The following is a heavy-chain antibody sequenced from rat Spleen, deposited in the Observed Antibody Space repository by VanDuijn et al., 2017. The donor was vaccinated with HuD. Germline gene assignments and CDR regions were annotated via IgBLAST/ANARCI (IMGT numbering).Heavy chain of an antibody. CDR3: TNNWELYY. D-gene: IGHD5-1*01. V-gene: IGHV5-31*01. J-gene: IGHJ2*01. CDR1: GFTFNNYW. CDR2: ITNTGDRI. Sequence: EVQLVESGGGLVQPGRSLKLSCAASGFTFNNYWMTWIRQAPGKGLEWVASITNTGDRIYYPDSVKGRFTISRDNAQNTLYLQMDSLRSEDTATYYCTNNWELYYWGQGVMVTVSS.